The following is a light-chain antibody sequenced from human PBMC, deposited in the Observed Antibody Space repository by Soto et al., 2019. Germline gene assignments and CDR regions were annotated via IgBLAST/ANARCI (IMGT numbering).Light chain of an antibody. V-gene: IGKV1-5*03. CDR2: KAS. CDR1: QSISSW. J-gene: IGKJ1*01. Sequence: DIQMTQSTSTLSASVGDRVTITCRASQSISSWLAWYQQKPGKAPKLLIYKASSLESGVPSRFSGSGSGTEFTLTISSLQPDDIATYYCQQYNSYRWTFGQGTKVESK. CDR3: QQYNSYRWT.